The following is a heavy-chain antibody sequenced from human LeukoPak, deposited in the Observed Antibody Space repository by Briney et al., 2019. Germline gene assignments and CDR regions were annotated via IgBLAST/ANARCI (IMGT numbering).Heavy chain of an antibody. Sequence: ASVKVFCKASGYTFTGYYMHWVRQAPGQGLEWMGWINPNSGGTNYAQKFQGRVTMTRDTSISTAYMELSRLRSDDTAVYYCARDRHCTNGVCYLRFFDYWGQGTLVTVSS. V-gene: IGHV1-2*02. CDR3: ARDRHCTNGVCYLRFFDY. CDR2: INPNSGGT. D-gene: IGHD2-8*01. CDR1: GYTFTGYY. J-gene: IGHJ4*02.